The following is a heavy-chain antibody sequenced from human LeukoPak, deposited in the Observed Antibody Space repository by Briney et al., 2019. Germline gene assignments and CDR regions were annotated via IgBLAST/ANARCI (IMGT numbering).Heavy chain of an antibody. D-gene: IGHD5-18*01. V-gene: IGHV4-59*08. Sequence: SETLSLTCTVSGGSISSYYGSWIRQPPGKGLEWIGYIYYSGSTNYNPSLKSRVTISVDTSKNQFSLKLSSVTAADTAVYYCARHKSGRGYSYGFYYYYGMDVWGQGTTVTVSS. J-gene: IGHJ6*02. CDR3: ARHKSGRGYSYGFYYYYGMDV. CDR2: IYYSGST. CDR1: GGSISSYY.